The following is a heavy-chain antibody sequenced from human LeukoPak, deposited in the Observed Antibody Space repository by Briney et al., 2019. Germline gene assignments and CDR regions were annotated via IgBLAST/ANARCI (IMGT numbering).Heavy chain of an antibody. Sequence: PGRSLRLSCAASGFTFDDYAMHWVRRAPGKGLEWVSGISWNSGSIGYADSVKGRFTISRDNAKNSLYLQMNSLRAEDTALYYCAKDVRSPSAFDIWGQGTMVTVSS. CDR3: AKDVRSPSAFDI. V-gene: IGHV3-9*01. CDR2: ISWNSGSI. CDR1: GFTFDDYA. J-gene: IGHJ3*02.